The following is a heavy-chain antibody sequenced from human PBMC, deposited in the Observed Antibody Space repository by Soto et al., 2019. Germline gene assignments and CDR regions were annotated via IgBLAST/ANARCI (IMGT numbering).Heavy chain of an antibody. Sequence: EVQLLESGGGLVQPGGSLRLSCAASGFTFSSYAMSWVRQAPGKGLAWVSAISGSGGSTYYADSVKGRFTISRDNSKNTLYLQMNSLRAEDTAVYYCAKMRGNYVYYYYYMDVWGKGTTVTVSS. CDR2: ISGSGGST. J-gene: IGHJ6*03. D-gene: IGHD1-7*01. CDR1: GFTFSSYA. V-gene: IGHV3-23*01. CDR3: AKMRGNYVYYYYYMDV.